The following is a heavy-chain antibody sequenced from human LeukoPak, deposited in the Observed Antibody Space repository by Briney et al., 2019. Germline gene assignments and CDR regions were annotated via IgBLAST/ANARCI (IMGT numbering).Heavy chain of an antibody. D-gene: IGHD6-13*01. CDR3: ARERGEYSSSFDYYYYMDV. CDR1: GGSISSSSYY. V-gene: IGHV4-39*07. Sequence: PSETLSLTCTVSGGSISSSSYYWGWIRQPPGKGLEWIGSIYYSGSTYYNPSLKSRVTISVDTSKNQFSLKLSSVTAADTAVYYCARERGEYSSSFDYYYYMDVWGKGTTVTISS. J-gene: IGHJ6*03. CDR2: IYYSGST.